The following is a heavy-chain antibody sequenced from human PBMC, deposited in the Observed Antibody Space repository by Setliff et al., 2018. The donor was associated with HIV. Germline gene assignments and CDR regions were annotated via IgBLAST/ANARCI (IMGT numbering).Heavy chain of an antibody. Sequence: GGSLRLSCAASGFTFSIYDMHWVRQPTGKPLEWVSTIGTAGDTYYSGSVKGRFTTSRESAKNSVYLQMNSLRAGDTAVYYCARSMVRGAIFDYWGQGALVTVSS. CDR2: IGTAGDT. J-gene: IGHJ4*02. CDR3: ARSMVRGAIFDY. CDR1: GFTFSIYD. D-gene: IGHD3-10*01. V-gene: IGHV3-13*01.